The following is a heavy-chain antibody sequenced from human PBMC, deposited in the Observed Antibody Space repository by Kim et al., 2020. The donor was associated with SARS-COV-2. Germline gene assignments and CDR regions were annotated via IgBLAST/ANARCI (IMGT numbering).Heavy chain of an antibody. J-gene: IGHJ4*02. D-gene: IGHD3-10*01. CDR3: AKDFASRSYWFDY. CDR1: GFTFSSYV. CDR2: ISVSGDNT. Sequence: GGSLRLSCAASGFTFSSYVLSWVRQAPGKGLEWVSTISVSGDNTYYVDSVKGRFTISRDNSKNTLYLQMNSLRAEDTAVYYCAKDFASRSYWFDYWGQGTLVTVSS. V-gene: IGHV3-23*01.